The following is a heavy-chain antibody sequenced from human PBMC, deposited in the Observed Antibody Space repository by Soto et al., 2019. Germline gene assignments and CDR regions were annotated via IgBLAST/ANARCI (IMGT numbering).Heavy chain of an antibody. CDR2: LKQDGSEK. Sequence: EVQLVESGGGLVQPGGSLRLSCAASGFTFSSYWMSWVRQAPGKGLEWVANLKQDGSEKYYVDSVKGRFTISRDNAKNSLYLQMNSLRAEDTAVYYCARRGYCSGGSCYNYYFDYGGQGTLVTVSS. CDR3: ARRGYCSGGSCYNYYFDY. V-gene: IGHV3-7*01. CDR1: GFTFSSYW. D-gene: IGHD2-15*01. J-gene: IGHJ4*02.